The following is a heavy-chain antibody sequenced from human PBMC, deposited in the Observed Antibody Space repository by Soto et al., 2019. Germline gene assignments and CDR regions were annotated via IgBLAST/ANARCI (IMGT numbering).Heavy chain of an antibody. D-gene: IGHD6-25*01. CDR1: GYTFTHYY. Sequence: QVQLVQSGAEVKKPGASVKLSCRTSGYTFTHYYIHWVRQAPGQGLEWLAIINPASGSTNYAQDFLCRVTFTMDPSPTTVYMELSGLRAEETAIFYCARDLAAGDHWGQGTLVTVSS. CDR2: INPASGST. CDR3: ARDLAAGDH. J-gene: IGHJ4*02. V-gene: IGHV1-46*01.